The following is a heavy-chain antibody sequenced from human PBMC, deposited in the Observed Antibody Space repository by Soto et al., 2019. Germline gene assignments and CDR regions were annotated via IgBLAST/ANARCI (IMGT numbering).Heavy chain of an antibody. V-gene: IGHV6-1*01. CDR1: GDSVSSSSVT. CDR2: TYYRSKWYN. Sequence: PSQTLSLTCAISGDSVSSSSVTWNWIRQSPSRGLEWLGRTYYRSKWYNEYAESVKSRIIFNPDTASNQFSLQLNSVNTEDTAVYYCARGSGDYSALFDYWGQGTLVTVSS. D-gene: IGHD4-17*01. J-gene: IGHJ4*02. CDR3: ARGSGDYSALFDY.